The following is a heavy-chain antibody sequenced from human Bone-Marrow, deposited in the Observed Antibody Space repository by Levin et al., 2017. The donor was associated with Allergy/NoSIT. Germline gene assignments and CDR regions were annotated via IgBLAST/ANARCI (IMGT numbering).Heavy chain of an antibody. J-gene: IGHJ4*02. CDR3: ARGGPYGSGSYDY. CDR1: GFPFNTYR. D-gene: IGHD3-10*01. V-gene: IGHV3-48*02. CDR2: ISSDTSTI. Sequence: PGGSLRLSCAASGFPFNTYRMNWVRQAPGKGLEWVSYISSDTSTIHYADFVKGRFTISRDNAKNSVYLQMNSLRDEDTAVYYCARGGPYGSGSYDYWGQGTLVTVSS.